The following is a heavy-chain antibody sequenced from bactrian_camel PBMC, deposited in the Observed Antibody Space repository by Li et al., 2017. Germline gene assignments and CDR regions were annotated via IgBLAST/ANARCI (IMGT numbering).Heavy chain of an antibody. D-gene: IGHD7*01. CDR1: GSTRNC. CDR3: VRDGTSVTPNY. Sequence: VESGGGSMEAGGSLRLSCTVSGSTRNCMGWFRQAPGKEREGVATIDTDGSTRYADSVKGRFTLSKDNAKNTLYLQMNSLNSEDTAVYYCVRDGTSVTPNYWGQGTQVTVS. J-gene: IGHJ4*01. V-gene: IGHV3S53*01. CDR2: IDTDGST.